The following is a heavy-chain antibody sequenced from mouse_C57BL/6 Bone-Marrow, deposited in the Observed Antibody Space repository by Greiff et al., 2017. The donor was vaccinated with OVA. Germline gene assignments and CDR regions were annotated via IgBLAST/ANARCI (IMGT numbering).Heavy chain of an antibody. V-gene: IGHV1-55*01. CDR2: IYPGSGST. CDR3: ARSVYDYDGGFAY. CDR1: GYTFTSYW. Sequence: VQLQQPGAELVKPGASVKMSCKASGYTFTSYWITWVKQRPGQGLEWIGDIYPGSGSTNYNEKFKSKATLTVDTSSSTAYMQLSSLTSEDSAVYYCARSVYDYDGGFAYWGQGTLVTVSA. D-gene: IGHD2-4*01. J-gene: IGHJ3*01.